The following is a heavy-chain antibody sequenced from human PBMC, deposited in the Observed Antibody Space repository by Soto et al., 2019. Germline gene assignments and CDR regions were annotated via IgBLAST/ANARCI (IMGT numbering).Heavy chain of an antibody. Sequence: EWVSAISGSGGSTYYADSVKGRFTISRYNSKNTLYLQMNSLRAEDTAVYYCAIFFPGDDGIRDSVPVSAFLLNRSSDL. D-gene: IGHD3-9*01. CDR2: ISGSGGST. J-gene: IGHJ2*01. CDR3: AIFFPGDDGIRDSVPVSAFLLNRSSDL. V-gene: IGHV3-23*01.